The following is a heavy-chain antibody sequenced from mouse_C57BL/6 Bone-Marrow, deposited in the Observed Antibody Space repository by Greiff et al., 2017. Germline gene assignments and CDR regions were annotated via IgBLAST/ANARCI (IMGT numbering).Heavy chain of an antibody. D-gene: IGHD1-1*01. Sequence: EVQGVESGGGLVKPGGSLKLSCAASGFTFSDYGMHWVRQAPEKGLEWVAYISSGSSTIYYADTVKGRFTISRDNAKNTLCRQMTSLRSEDTAMYSCADDGSSYGYWYFDVWGTGTTVTVSS. J-gene: IGHJ1*03. V-gene: IGHV5-17*01. CDR1: GFTFSDYG. CDR2: ISSGSSTI. CDR3: ADDGSSYGYWYFDV.